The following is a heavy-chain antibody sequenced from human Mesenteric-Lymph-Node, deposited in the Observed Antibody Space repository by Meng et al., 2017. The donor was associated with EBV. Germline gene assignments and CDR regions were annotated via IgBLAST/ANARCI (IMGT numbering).Heavy chain of an antibody. CDR2: IDHSGSN. CDR3: ARVDYTKSLPFDY. CDR1: GGSFNDYS. V-gene: IGHV4-34*01. D-gene: IGHD2-2*02. Sequence: QVQLQQWGAGVLKPPETLSLTCAVYGGSFNDYSWTWIRQPPGKGLEWIGEIDHSGSNNYNPSLKSRVTMAVDTSKNQFSLKLASVTAADTAVYYCARVDYTKSLPFDYWGRGTLVTVSS. J-gene: IGHJ4*02.